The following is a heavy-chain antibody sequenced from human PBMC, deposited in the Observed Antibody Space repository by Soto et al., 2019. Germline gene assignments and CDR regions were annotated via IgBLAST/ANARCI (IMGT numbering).Heavy chain of an antibody. CDR1: GYSFTRYW. CDR3: ARHVGLELPFDY. J-gene: IGHJ4*02. Sequence: EVQLVQSGAEVKKPGESLRISCKGSGYSFTRYWISWVRQMPGKGLEWMGRIDPSDSYTNYSPSFQGHVTISADKSISTAYLQWSSLKASDTAMYYCARHVGLELPFDYWGQGTLVTVSS. CDR2: IDPSDSYT. D-gene: IGHD1-7*01. V-gene: IGHV5-10-1*03.